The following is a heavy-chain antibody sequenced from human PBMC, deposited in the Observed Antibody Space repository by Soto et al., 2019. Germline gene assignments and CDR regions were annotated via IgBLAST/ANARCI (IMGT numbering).Heavy chain of an antibody. CDR1: GFTVSSNY. CDR3: ARVSLVGATKYFDY. D-gene: IGHD1-26*01. Sequence: GGSLRLSCAASGFTVSSNYMSWVRQAPGKGLEWVSVIYSGGTTYYADSVKGRFTISRDNSKNTIYLQMNSLRAEDTAVYFCARVSLVGATKYFDYWGQGTLVTVSS. V-gene: IGHV3-53*01. J-gene: IGHJ4*02. CDR2: IYSGGTT.